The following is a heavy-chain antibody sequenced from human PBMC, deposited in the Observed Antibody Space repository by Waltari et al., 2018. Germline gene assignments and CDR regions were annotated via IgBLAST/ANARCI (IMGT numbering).Heavy chain of an antibody. D-gene: IGHD2-8*02. J-gene: IGHJ4*02. CDR3: AKDGSASRLVRYYLDS. CDR1: GFTFSRFA. Sequence: QVQLVESGGGVVQPGRSLRLSCAGSGFTFSRFALQWVRQAPGKGLEWVAVIWYDGSYKFYADSVKGRFSISRDNPKNTLHLQMDSLRAEDSAIYYCAKDGSASRLVRYYLDSWGPGTLVTVSS. CDR2: IWYDGSYK. V-gene: IGHV3-33*06.